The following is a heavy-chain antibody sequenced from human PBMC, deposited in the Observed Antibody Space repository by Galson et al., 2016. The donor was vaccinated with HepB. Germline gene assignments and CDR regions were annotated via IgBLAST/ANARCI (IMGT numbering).Heavy chain of an antibody. D-gene: IGHD2-2*01. CDR1: GGPIRSWDYY. CDR2: IFYSGTT. CDR3: ARQRGFCSSSSCSARLDGISWYHFDS. J-gene: IGHJ4*02. Sequence: ETLSLTCSVSGGPIRSWDYYWGSIRQSPGKGLDWIGRIFYSGTTYYNPSLTSRVTLSVDTSKNHFSLTLNSATAADTYVYFCARQRGFCSSSSCSARLDGISWYHFDSWGQGTLVTVSS. V-gene: IGHV4-39*01.